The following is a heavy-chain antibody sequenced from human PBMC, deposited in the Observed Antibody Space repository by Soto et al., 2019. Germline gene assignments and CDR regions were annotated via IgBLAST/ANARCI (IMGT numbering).Heavy chain of an antibody. J-gene: IGHJ4*02. CDR1: GFTFSSYA. V-gene: IGHV3-23*01. CDR3: AKRGYCGGDCYSALDY. Sequence: EVQVLESGGGLVQPGGSLRLSCAASGFTFSSYAMSWVRQAPGKGLEWVSVISGSGGSTYYADSVKGRFTISRDNSKNTLYLQMNSLRAEDTAVYYCAKRGYCGGDCYSALDYWGQGTLVTVSS. CDR2: ISGSGGST. D-gene: IGHD2-21*02.